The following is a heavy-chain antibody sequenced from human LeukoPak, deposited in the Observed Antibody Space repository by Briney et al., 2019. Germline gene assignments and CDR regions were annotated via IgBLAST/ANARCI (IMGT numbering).Heavy chain of an antibody. J-gene: IGHJ6*02. CDR3: ARPSFGNYGMDV. D-gene: IGHD3-10*01. CDR2: IIPIFGIA. Sequence: SVKVSCKASGGTFSSYAISWVRQAPGQGLGWMGRIIPIFGIANYAQKFQGRVTITADKSTSTAYMELSSLRSEDTAVYYCARPSFGNYGMDVWGQGTTVTVSS. CDR1: GGTFSSYA. V-gene: IGHV1-69*04.